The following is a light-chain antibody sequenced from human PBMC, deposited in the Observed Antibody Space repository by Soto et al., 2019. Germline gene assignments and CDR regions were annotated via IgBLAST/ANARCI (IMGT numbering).Light chain of an antibody. CDR2: SAS. CDR1: QSVGSD. CDR3: QQYNKGWT. J-gene: IGKJ1*01. Sequence: EIVMTQSPATLSVSPGERATLSCRASQSVGSDLAWYQQKPGQAPRLLIYSASTRATGIPGRFSGSGSGTEFTLTISSLQSEDFALYYCQQYNKGWTFGQGTKLEIK. V-gene: IGKV3-15*01.